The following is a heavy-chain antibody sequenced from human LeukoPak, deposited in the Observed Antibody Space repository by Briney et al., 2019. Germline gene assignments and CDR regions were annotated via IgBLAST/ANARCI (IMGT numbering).Heavy chain of an antibody. CDR3: AGGQDNWNYGY. V-gene: IGHV4-34*01. CDR1: GGSFSGYY. J-gene: IGHJ4*02. CDR2: INHSGST. Sequence: PSETLSLTCAVYGGSFSGYYWSWIRQPPGKGLEWIGEINHSGSTNYNPSLKSRVTISVDTSKNQFSLKLSSVTAADTAVYYCAGGQDNWNYGYWGQGTLVTVSS. D-gene: IGHD1-1*01.